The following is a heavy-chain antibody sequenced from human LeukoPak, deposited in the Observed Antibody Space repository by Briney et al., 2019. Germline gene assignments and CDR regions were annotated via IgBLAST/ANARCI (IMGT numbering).Heavy chain of an antibody. V-gene: IGHV1-2*02. CDR1: GYTFTSYG. J-gene: IGHJ4*02. CDR3: ARGGRWFGSY. D-gene: IGHD3-10*01. CDR2: INPNSGGT. Sequence: ASVKVSCKASGYTFTSYGISWVRQAPGQGLEWMGWINPNSGGTNYAQKFQGRVTMTRDTSISTAYMELSRLRSDDTAVYYCARGGRWFGSYWGQGTLVTVSS.